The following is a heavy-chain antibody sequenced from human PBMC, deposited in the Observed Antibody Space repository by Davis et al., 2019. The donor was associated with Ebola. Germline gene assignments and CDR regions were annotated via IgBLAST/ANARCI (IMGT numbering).Heavy chain of an antibody. Sequence: PSETLSLTCAVYGGSFSGYYWSWIRQPPGKGLEWIGEINHSGSTNYNPSLKSRVTISVDTSKNQFSLKLSSVTAADTAVYYCARPTSGSYYFDYWGQGTLVTVSS. CDR1: GGSFSGYY. CDR3: ARPTSGSYYFDY. J-gene: IGHJ4*02. V-gene: IGHV4-34*01. CDR2: INHSGST. D-gene: IGHD1-26*01.